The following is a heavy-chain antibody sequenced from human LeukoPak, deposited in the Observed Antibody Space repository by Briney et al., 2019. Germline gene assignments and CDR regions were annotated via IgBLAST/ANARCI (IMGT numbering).Heavy chain of an antibody. CDR3: SKIFPRRRFVIDY. J-gene: IGHJ4*02. Sequence: GGSLRLSCAASGFTFSSYGMHWVRQAPGKGLEWVAFIRYDGSNKYYADSVKGRFTISRDNSKNTLYLQMNSLRAEDTAVYYCSKIFPRRRFVIDYWGQGTLVTVSS. CDR2: IRYDGSNK. D-gene: IGHD2/OR15-2a*01. CDR1: GFTFSSYG. V-gene: IGHV3-30*02.